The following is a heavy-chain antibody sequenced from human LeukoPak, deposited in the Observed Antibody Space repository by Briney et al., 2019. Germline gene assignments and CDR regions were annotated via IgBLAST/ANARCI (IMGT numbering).Heavy chain of an antibody. V-gene: IGHV1-18*01. CDR1: GYTFTSYG. D-gene: IGHD2-15*01. Sequence: GASVKVSCKASGYTFTSYGISWVRQAPGQGLEWMGWISAYNGNTNYAQKLQGRVTMTTDTSTSTAYMELRSLRSDDTAVYYCARDVPRYCSGGSCYPHDWGQGTLVTVSS. CDR2: ISAYNGNT. CDR3: ARDVPRYCSGGSCYPHD. J-gene: IGHJ4*02.